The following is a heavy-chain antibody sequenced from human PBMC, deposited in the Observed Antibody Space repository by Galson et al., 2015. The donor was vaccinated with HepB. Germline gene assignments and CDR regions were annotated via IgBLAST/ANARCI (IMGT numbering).Heavy chain of an antibody. D-gene: IGHD3-22*01. J-gene: IGHJ4*02. CDR2: INPSTGST. CDR1: GYTLTSYY. CDR3: ARSPGYYDSSGYNWGYFDY. Sequence: SVKVSCKASGYTLTSYYIHWVRQAPGQGLEWVGRINPSTGSTSYAQKFQGRITMTRDTSTSTVYMELSSLRSEDTAVFYCARSPGYYDSSGYNWGYFDYWGQGTLVTISS. V-gene: IGHV1-46*01.